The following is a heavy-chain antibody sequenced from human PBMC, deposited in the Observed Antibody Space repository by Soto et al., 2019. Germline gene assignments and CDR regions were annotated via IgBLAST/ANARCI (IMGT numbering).Heavy chain of an antibody. CDR2: INHRGST. J-gene: IGHJ5*02. D-gene: IGHD6-13*01. CDR1: GGSFSGYY. Sequence: SETLSLTCAVYGGSFSGYYWTWVRQPPGKGLEWIGEINHRGSTNYTPSLKSRVTISVDRSEEQFSLKLYSVTAADTAVYYCARGGLYSSPNWFDPWGQGTLVTVSS. V-gene: IGHV4-34*01. CDR3: ARGGLYSSPNWFDP.